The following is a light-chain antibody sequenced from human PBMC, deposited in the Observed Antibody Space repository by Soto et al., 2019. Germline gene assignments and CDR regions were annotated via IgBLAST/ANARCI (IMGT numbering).Light chain of an antibody. CDR3: QQYNNWPPRAT. Sequence: ELVLTQSPATLSVSPGERSTLSCRAHQNIVTNLAWYQQKPGQAPRLLIYGASTRATGIPARFSGSGFGTDFTLTISSLQSEDSAVYYCQQYNNWPPRATFGQGTRLEIK. CDR1: QNIVTN. J-gene: IGKJ5*01. V-gene: IGKV3-15*01. CDR2: GAS.